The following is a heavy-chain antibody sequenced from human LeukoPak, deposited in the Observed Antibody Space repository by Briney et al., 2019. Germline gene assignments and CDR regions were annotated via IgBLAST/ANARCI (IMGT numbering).Heavy chain of an antibody. Sequence: SGGSLRLSCAASGFTFSSYSMNWVRQAPGKGLEWVSSISSSSSYIYYADSLRGRFTISRDNAEMSLFLQMNSLRVDDTAVYYCARSNGLRYFDRWGQGTLVTVSS. CDR3: ARSNGLRYFDR. V-gene: IGHV3-21*01. D-gene: IGHD4-11*01. CDR2: ISSSSSYI. CDR1: GFTFSSYS. J-gene: IGHJ4*02.